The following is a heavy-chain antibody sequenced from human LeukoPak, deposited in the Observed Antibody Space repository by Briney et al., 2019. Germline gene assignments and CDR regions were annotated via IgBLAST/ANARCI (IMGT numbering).Heavy chain of an antibody. Sequence: GGSLRLSCAASGFTVSSNYMSWVRQAPGKGLEWVSVIYSGGSTYYADSVKGRFTISRDNSKSTLYLQMNSLRAEDTAVYYCARDLLGTMVRGVTHDYWGQGTLVTGSS. CDR1: GFTVSSNY. D-gene: IGHD3-10*01. V-gene: IGHV3-66*02. J-gene: IGHJ4*02. CDR2: IYSGGST. CDR3: ARDLLGTMVRGVTHDY.